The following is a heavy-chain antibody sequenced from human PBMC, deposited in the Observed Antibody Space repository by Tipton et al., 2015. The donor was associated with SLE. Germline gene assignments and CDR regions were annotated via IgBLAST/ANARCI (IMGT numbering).Heavy chain of an antibody. CDR2: IYYSGSI. D-gene: IGHD1-26*01. CDR3: ARKKGAIAAFDY. V-gene: IGHV4-59*01. J-gene: IGHJ4*02. Sequence: TLSLTCAVYGGSFSGYYWSWIRQPPGKGLEWIGYIYYSGSINYNPSLKSRVTISVDTSKNQFSLKLSSVTAADTAVYYCARKKGAIAAFDYWGQGTLVTVSS. CDR1: GGSFSGYY.